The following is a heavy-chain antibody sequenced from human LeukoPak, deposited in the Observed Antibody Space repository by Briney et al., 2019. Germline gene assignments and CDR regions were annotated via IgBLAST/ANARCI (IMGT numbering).Heavy chain of an antibody. CDR2: IYYSGST. D-gene: IGHD3-3*01. J-gene: IGHJ4*02. CDR3: ARGVTIFGVVGYRFDY. V-gene: IGHV4-39*07. CDR1: GGSISSSNYY. Sequence: SETLSLTCTVSGGSISSSNYYWGWIRQPPGKGLEWIGSIYYSGSTYYNPSLKSRVTISVDRSKNQFSLNLRSVTAADTAVYYCARGVTIFGVVGYRFDYWGQGTLVTVSS.